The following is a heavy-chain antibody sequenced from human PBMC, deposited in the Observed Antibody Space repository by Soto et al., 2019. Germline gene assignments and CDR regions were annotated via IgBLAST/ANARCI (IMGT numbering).Heavy chain of an antibody. Sequence: QVQLLQSGAEVRKPGASVKVSCKVSGYTLCELSIHWVRQAPGKGLEWMGGFRPEDGETIYAPKFQDRVTMTEDTSTDTAYMDLSGLRSEDTAIYYCTTSGYCGGVSCPSGAFDIWGQGTMVSVFS. CDR1: GYTLCELS. D-gene: IGHD2-15*01. CDR2: FRPEDGET. V-gene: IGHV1-24*01. CDR3: TTSGYCGGVSCPSGAFDI. J-gene: IGHJ3*02.